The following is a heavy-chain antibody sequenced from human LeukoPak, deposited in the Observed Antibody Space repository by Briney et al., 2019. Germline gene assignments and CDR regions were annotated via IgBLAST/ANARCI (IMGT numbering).Heavy chain of an antibody. Sequence: KSSETLSLMCAVYGGLFSGYYWIWMRQTPEKAREWIGEMNPSGSTNHNPPLKSRVTISVDTSKNQFSLELSSVTAADTAVYYCARGRQDVTMIVVVMTAVSYYLDVWGKGTTVTVS. CDR1: GGLFSGYY. CDR3: ARGRQDVTMIVVVMTAVSYYLDV. D-gene: IGHD3-22*01. J-gene: IGHJ6*03. CDR2: MNPSGST. V-gene: IGHV4-34*01.